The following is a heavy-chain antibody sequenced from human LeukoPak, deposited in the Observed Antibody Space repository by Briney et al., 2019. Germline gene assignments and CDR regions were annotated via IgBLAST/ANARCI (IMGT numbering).Heavy chain of an antibody. D-gene: IGHD2-15*01. Sequence: GGSLRLSCAASGFAVGSNYMSWVRQAPGRGLEWVSIIYSGGNTYYADSVKGRFTISRDSSKNTLFLQMNTLRAEDSAIYYCARYCSGGSCYDWGQGTPVTVSS. V-gene: IGHV3-66*01. J-gene: IGHJ4*02. CDR2: IYSGGNT. CDR3: ARYCSGGSCYD. CDR1: GFAVGSNY.